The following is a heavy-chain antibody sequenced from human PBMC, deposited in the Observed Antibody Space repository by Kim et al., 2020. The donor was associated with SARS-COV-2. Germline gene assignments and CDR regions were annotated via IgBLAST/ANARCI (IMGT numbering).Heavy chain of an antibody. V-gene: IGHV4-4*07. D-gene: IGHD2-2*01. CDR2: IYTSGST. CDR3: ARDGVVVVPAAIQVYAYYYYGMDV. CDR1: GGSISSYY. J-gene: IGHJ6*02. Sequence: SETLSLTCTVSGGSISSYYWSWIRQPAGKGLEWIGRIYTSGSTNYNPSLKSRVTMSVDTSKNQFSLKLSSVTAADTAVYYCARDGVVVVPAAIQVYAYYYYGMDVWGQGTTVTVSS.